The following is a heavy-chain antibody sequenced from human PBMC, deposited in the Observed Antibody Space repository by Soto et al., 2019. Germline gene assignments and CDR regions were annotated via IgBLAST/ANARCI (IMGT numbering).Heavy chain of an antibody. CDR3: ATEPIYYNDVSGYYPLGH. Sequence: QVQLVQSGAEVKKPGASVKVSCKASGYSFATYGFSWVRQAPGQGLECVGWISAHNGDTHYSQKFQGRVTLTTDTGTNTGYMELRSLTSDDTAVYFCATEPIYYNDVSGYYPLGHWGQGTLVTVSS. J-gene: IGHJ4*02. CDR1: GYSFATYG. CDR2: ISAHNGDT. V-gene: IGHV1-18*04. D-gene: IGHD3-22*01.